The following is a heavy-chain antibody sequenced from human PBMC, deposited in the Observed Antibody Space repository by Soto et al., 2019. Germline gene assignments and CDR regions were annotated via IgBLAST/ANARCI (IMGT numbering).Heavy chain of an antibody. Sequence: VELVESGGGVVQPGRSLRLSCAASGFTFSGYALHWVRQTPGKGLEWMAVISYDGSNKYYAGSVEGRFAISRDNSKNMLFLQMNSLRTEDTAIYYCARAEPAGFGVMTASHYYGMDVWGQGTTVTVSS. J-gene: IGHJ6*02. CDR2: ISYDGSNK. CDR1: GFTFSGYA. D-gene: IGHD3-3*01. V-gene: IGHV3-30*09. CDR3: ARAEPAGFGVMTASHYYGMDV.